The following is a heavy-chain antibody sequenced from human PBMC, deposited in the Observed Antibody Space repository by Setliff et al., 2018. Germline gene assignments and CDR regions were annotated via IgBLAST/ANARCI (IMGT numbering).Heavy chain of an antibody. V-gene: IGHV3-21*01. J-gene: IGHJ6*02. CDR1: GFTFNSYS. CDR3: ARDRIAAADAIHYYYFAMDV. Sequence: GGSLRLSCAASGFTFNSYSMNWVRQAPGKGLEWVSSISSSSSYIYYADSVKGRFTISRDNAKNSLYLQMNSLRAEDTAVYYCARDRIAAADAIHYYYFAMDVWGQGTTVTFSS. CDR2: ISSSSSYI. D-gene: IGHD6-13*01.